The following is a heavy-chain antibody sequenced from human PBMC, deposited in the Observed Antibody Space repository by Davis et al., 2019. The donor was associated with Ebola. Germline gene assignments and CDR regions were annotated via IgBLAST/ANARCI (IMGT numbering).Heavy chain of an antibody. V-gene: IGHV3-23*01. CDR1: GFTFSSYA. D-gene: IGHD3-10*01. CDR2: ISGSGRST. CDR3: TTEYGSGSYYSGDYFDY. Sequence: PGGSLRLSCAASGFTFSSYAMSWVRQAPGKGLEWVSAISGSGRSTYYADSVKGRFTISRDNSKNTLYLQMNSLRAEDTAVYYCTTEYGSGSYYSGDYFDYWGQGTLVTVSS. J-gene: IGHJ4*02.